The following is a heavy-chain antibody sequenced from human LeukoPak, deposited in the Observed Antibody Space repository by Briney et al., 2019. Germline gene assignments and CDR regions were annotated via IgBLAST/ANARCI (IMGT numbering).Heavy chain of an antibody. D-gene: IGHD6-13*01. CDR3: ARGSSSSWYVHYFDY. J-gene: IGHJ4*02. V-gene: IGHV3-48*01. CDR1: GFTFSSYS. Sequence: GGSLRLSCAASGFTFSSYSMNWVRQAPGKGLEGVSYISTSSSTIYYADSVKGRLTISRDNAKNSLYLQMNSLRAEDTAVYYCARGSSSSWYVHYFDYWGQGTLVTVSS. CDR2: ISTSSSTI.